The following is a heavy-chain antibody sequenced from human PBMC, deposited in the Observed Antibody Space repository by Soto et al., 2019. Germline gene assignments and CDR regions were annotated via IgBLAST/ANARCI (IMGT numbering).Heavy chain of an antibody. D-gene: IGHD2-15*01. J-gene: IGHJ6*02. CDR3: ARDKARVELGGNYYYILYV. CDR1: GGNFSTAA. V-gene: IGHV1-69*12. Sequence: QVQLVQSGAEVKKPGSSVKVSCTSLGGNFSTAAISWVRQAPGQGLEWVGGIIPIFGKPRYGQKFRGRVTISADESTTTAYSDLNNMTDEDTAVYYCARDKARVELGGNYYYILYVWGQGTTVTVSS. CDR2: IIPIFGKP.